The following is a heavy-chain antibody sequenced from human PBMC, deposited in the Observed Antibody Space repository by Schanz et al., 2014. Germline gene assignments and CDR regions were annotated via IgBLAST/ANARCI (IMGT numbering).Heavy chain of an antibody. J-gene: IGHJ4*02. CDR2: AYYRGTT. D-gene: IGHD1-20*01. V-gene: IGHV4-39*01. CDR1: GGSFSSGPFY. CDR3: ARLGITGTTVFY. Sequence: QLQLQESGPGLVRPSETLSLTCTVYGGSFSSGPFYWGWIRQPPGKGLEWLGSAYYRGTTYYSPSLKRRVAISVGGSKRPSSVRLTSMTAADTAVYYCARLGITGTTVFYWGQGTLVTVSS.